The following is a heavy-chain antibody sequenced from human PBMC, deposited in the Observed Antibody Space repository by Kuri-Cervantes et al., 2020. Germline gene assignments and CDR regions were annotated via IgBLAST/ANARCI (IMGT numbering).Heavy chain of an antibody. D-gene: IGHD5-18*01. CDR2: IKQDGSEK. CDR1: GLTFSNYG. V-gene: IGHV3-7*01. CDR3: ARDRGYSYGYRHAFDI. J-gene: IGHJ3*02. Sequence: GGSLRLSCAASGLTFSNYGMHWVRQAPGKGLEWVANIKQDGSEKYYVDSVKGRFTISRDNAKNSLYLQMNSLRAEDTAVYYCARDRGYSYGYRHAFDIWGQGTMVTVSS.